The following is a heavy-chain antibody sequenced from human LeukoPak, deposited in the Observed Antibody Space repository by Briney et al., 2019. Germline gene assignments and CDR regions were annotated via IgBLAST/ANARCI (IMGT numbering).Heavy chain of an antibody. D-gene: IGHD6-19*01. CDR2: IIPILGIA. V-gene: IGHV1-69*04. CDR3: ARDVRFDKYNSGWYPDY. CDR1: GGTFSSYA. J-gene: IGHJ4*02. Sequence: SVKVSCKASGGTFSSYAISWVRQAPGQGLEWMGRIIPILGIANYAQKFQGRVTITADKSTSTAYMELSSLRSEDTAVYYCARDVRFDKYNSGWYPDYWGQGTLVTVSS.